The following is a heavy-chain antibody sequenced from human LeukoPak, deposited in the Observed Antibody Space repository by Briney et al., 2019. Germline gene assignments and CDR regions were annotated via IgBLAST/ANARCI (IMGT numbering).Heavy chain of an antibody. CDR3: ARTSSGWYKALGRYYFDY. V-gene: IGHV1-69*05. Sequence: SVKVSCKASGGTFSSYAISWVRQAPGQGLEWMGGIIPIFGTANYAQKFQGRVAITTEESTSTAYMELSSLRSEDTAVYYCARTSSGWYKALGRYYFDYWGQGTLVTVSS. J-gene: IGHJ4*02. D-gene: IGHD6-19*01. CDR1: GGTFSSYA. CDR2: IIPIFGTA.